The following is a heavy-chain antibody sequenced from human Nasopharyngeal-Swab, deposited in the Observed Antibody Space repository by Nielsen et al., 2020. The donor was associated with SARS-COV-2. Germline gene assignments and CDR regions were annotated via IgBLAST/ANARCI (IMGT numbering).Heavy chain of an antibody. Sequence: ASVKVSCKASGYTFTSYYMHWVRQAPGQGLEWMGIINPSGGSTSYAQKFQGRVTMTRDTSTSTVYVELSSLRSEDTAVYYCARARYSGSSYDAFDIWGQGTMVTVSS. CDR1: GYTFTSYY. CDR2: INPSGGST. V-gene: IGHV1-46*01. CDR3: ARARYSGSSYDAFDI. J-gene: IGHJ3*02. D-gene: IGHD1-26*01.